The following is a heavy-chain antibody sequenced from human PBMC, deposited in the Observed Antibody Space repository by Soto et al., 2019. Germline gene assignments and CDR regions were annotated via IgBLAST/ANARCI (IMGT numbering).Heavy chain of an antibody. CDR1: GYAFTGYF. D-gene: IGHD3-10*01. CDR3: ARVIRGAYYNSTLDT. V-gene: IGHV1-2*02. J-gene: IGHJ5*02. CDR2: INPYSGGA. Sequence: ASVKVSCKASGYAFTGYFMHWVRQAPGQGLEWMGWINPYSGGADYAQSFQGRVTMTRDTSISTVYMELSRLRFDDTAVYYCARVIRGAYYNSTLDTCGQGTVVTVSS.